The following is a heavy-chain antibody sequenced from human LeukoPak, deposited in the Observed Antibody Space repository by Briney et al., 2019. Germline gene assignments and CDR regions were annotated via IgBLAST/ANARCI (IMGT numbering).Heavy chain of an antibody. V-gene: IGHV5-51*01. D-gene: IGHD7-27*01. CDR1: GYSFTSYW. Sequence: GESLKISCKGSGYSFTSYWIGWVRPMPGKGLEWMGIIYPGDSDTRYSPSFRGQVTISADKSISTAYLQWSSLKASDTAMYYCARLRVTGEFYYYYYMDVWGKGTTVTVS. CDR2: IYPGDSDT. CDR3: ARLRVTGEFYYYYYMDV. J-gene: IGHJ6*03.